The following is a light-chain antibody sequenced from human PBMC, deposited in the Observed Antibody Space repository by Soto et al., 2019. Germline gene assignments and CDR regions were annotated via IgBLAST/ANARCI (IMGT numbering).Light chain of an antibody. CDR2: RSN. V-gene: IGLV1-44*01. CDR3: AAWDDSLNGFYV. Sequence: QSVLTQPPSASATPGQRVTISCSGSSSNIGSNAVNWYQQLPGTAPKVLIYRSNLRPSGVPDRFSGSKSCTSASLAISGLQSEDEADYYCAAWDDSLNGFYVFGTGTKVTVL. J-gene: IGLJ1*01. CDR1: SSNIGSNA.